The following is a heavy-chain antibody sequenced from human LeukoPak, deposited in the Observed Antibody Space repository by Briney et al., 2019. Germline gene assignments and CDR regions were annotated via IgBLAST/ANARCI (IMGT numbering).Heavy chain of an antibody. V-gene: IGHV1-18*01. Sequence: ASVKVSCKASGYTFTRFGISWVRQAPGQGLEWTGWISPYNGNTNYAQKLQGRVIMTTDTSTSTAYMEPRSLRSDDTAVYYCARDFPDAYSGYDPLDYWGQGSLVAVSS. D-gene: IGHD5-12*01. CDR1: GYTFTRFG. J-gene: IGHJ4*02. CDR2: ISPYNGNT. CDR3: ARDFPDAYSGYDPLDY.